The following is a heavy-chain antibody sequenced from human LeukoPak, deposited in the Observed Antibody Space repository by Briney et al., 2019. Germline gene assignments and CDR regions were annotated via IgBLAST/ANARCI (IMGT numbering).Heavy chain of an antibody. CDR2: IYSGGST. Sequence: GGSLRLSCVASGFTFDDSDMSWVRQVPGKGLEWVSVIYSGGSTYYADSVKGRFTISRDNSKNTLYLQMNSLRAEDTAVYYCARGKYDYVWGTHDAFDIWGQGTMVTVSS. V-gene: IGHV3-66*01. CDR3: ARGKYDYVWGTHDAFDI. CDR1: GFTFDDSD. J-gene: IGHJ3*02. D-gene: IGHD3-16*01.